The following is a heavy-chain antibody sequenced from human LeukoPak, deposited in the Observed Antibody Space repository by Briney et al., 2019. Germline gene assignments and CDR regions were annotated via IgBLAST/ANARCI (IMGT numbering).Heavy chain of an antibody. CDR2: INNRGSST. CDR1: GFTFSSYT. D-gene: IGHD4-17*01. J-gene: IGHJ4*02. V-gene: IGHV3-23*01. CDR3: AKERQTGDYFTSDY. Sequence: GGSLRLSCAASGFTFSSYTMSWVRQAPGEGLEWLSAINNRGSSTYYAGSVKDRFTISRDNSENTLYLQMSSLTVDDTAVYFCAKERQTGDYFTSDYWGQGTLVTVSS.